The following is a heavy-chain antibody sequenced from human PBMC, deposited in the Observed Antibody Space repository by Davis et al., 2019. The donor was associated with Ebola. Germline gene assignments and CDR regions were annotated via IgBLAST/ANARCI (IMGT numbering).Heavy chain of an antibody. CDR1: GYIFTSYA. CDR3: ARGPSGYGDYGEYYFDY. J-gene: IGHJ4*02. CDR2: INAGNGDT. Sequence: ASVKVSCKASGYIFTSYAMHWVRQAPGQRLEWVGWINAGNGDTKYSQKFQGRVTITRDTSASTAYMELSSLRSEDTAVYYCARGPSGYGDYGEYYFDYWGQGTLVTVSS. V-gene: IGHV1-3*01. D-gene: IGHD4-17*01.